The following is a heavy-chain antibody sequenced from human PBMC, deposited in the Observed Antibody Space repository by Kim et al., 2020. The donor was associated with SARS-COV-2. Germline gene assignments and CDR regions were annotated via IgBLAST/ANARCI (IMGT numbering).Heavy chain of an antibody. J-gene: IGHJ5*02. D-gene: IGHD6-13*01. V-gene: IGHV4-4*02. Sequence: LKSRVTISVDKSKNQFSLKRSSVTAADTAVYYCARDLSSSWYGGNWFDPWGQGTLVTVSS. CDR3: ARDLSSSWYGGNWFDP.